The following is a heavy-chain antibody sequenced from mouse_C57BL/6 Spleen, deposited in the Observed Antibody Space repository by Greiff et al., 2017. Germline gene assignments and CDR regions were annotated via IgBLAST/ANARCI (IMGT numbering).Heavy chain of an antibody. CDR1: GYTFTDYE. CDR3: TDGGYGGLLGEKGAMDY. V-gene: IGHV1-15*01. CDR2: IDPETGGT. Sequence: QVHVKQSGAELVRPGASVTLSCKASGYTFTDYEMHWVKQTPVHGLEWIGAIDPETGGTAYNQKFKGKAILTADKSSSTAYLELRSLTSEDSAVYYCTDGGYGGLLGEKGAMDYWGQGTSVTVSA. D-gene: IGHD2-2*01. J-gene: IGHJ4*01.